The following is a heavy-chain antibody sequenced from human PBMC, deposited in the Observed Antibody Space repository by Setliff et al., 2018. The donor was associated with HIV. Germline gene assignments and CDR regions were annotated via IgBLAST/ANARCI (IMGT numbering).Heavy chain of an antibody. D-gene: IGHD3-16*01. V-gene: IGHV4-31*03. J-gene: IGHJ6*03. Sequence: PSETLSLTCTVSGGSINSGHYYWSWIRHHPGKGLEWIGYIYYTGSTYFNPSLKSRVTLSIDTSKNQFSLKLSSVTAADTAVYYCARGGDWDYNYYMDVWGIGTTVTVSS. CDR1: GGSINSGHYY. CDR3: ARGGDWDYNYYMDV. CDR2: IYYTGST.